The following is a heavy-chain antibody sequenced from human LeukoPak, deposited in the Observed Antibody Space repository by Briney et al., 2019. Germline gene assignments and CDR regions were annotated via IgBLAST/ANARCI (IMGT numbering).Heavy chain of an antibody. J-gene: IGHJ5*02. CDR1: GEAFSAYS. CDR2: FNHSGST. Sequence: PSETLSLTCAVYGEAFSAYSWNWISQSPCKGLYLIGEFNHSGSTNYNPSLKSRVTISVDTSKNQTSKRQFSPKLNSVTAADTAVYYCTRERSTPGINWFDPWGQGTLVTVSS. V-gene: IGHV4-34*01. D-gene: IGHD2-2*01. CDR3: TRERSTPGINWFDP.